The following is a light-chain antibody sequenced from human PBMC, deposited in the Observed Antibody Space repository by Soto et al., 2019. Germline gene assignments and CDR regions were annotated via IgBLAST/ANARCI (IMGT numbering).Light chain of an antibody. Sequence: QTVVTQPPSVSGAPGKRVPTPGTGGSPNIGAGYDLHWYQQLPGTAPKPLIYGNSNRPSGVPDRFSGSKSGTSASLAITGLQAEDAADYYCQSYDSSLSGYYVFGTGTKLTVL. CDR1: SPNIGAGYD. CDR2: GNS. CDR3: QSYDSSLSGYYV. J-gene: IGLJ1*01. V-gene: IGLV1-40*01.